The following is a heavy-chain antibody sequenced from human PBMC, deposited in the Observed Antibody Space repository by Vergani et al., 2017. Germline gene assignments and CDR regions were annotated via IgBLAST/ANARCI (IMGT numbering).Heavy chain of an antibody. J-gene: IGHJ1*01. D-gene: IGHD2-15*01. Sequence: QVQLVESGGGVVQPGRSLRLSCAASGFTFSSYAMHWVRQAPGKGLEWVAVISHDGSNKYYADSVKGRFTISRYNSKNTLYLQMNSLRAEDTAVYYCARDKCSGVSCWLVQHWGQGTLVTVSS. CDR1: GFTFSSYA. CDR3: ARDKCSGVSCWLVQH. CDR2: ISHDGSNK. V-gene: IGHV3-30*04.